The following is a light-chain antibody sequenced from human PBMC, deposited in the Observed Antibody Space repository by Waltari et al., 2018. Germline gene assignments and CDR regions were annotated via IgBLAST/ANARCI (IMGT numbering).Light chain of an antibody. CDR3: QSYDSSLSGVV. CDR1: SSNIGANYD. Sequence: QSVLTPPPSLSGAPGQRVTTSRTGSSSNIGANYDVHWYPHLPGTAPKLLLYGDINRPSGVPDRFSGSKSGTSASLAITGLRAEDEADYYCQSYDSSLSGVVFGGGTKLTVL. CDR2: GDI. V-gene: IGLV1-40*01. J-gene: IGLJ2*01.